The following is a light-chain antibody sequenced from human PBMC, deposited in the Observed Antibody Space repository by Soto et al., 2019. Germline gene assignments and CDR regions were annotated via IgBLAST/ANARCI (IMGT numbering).Light chain of an antibody. Sequence: QSALTQPASVSGSPGQSITISCTGTSSDVGGYNYVSWYQQHPGKAPKLMIYDVNNRPSGVSNRFSGSKSGNTASLTISGLQAEDEADYYCSSYTSSSAYVCGTGTKLPVL. CDR1: SSDVGGYNY. CDR2: DVN. V-gene: IGLV2-14*03. CDR3: SSYTSSSAYV. J-gene: IGLJ1*01.